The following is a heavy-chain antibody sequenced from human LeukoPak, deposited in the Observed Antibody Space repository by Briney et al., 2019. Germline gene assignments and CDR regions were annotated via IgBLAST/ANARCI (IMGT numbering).Heavy chain of an antibody. CDR3: ARAPVLGAGSRD. D-gene: IGHD1-26*01. CDR2: INPSGGST. CDR1: GYTFTSYY. Sequence: GASVKVSCKASGYTFTSYYMHWVRQAPGQGLEWMGIINPSGGSTSYAQKLQGRVTMTTDTSTSTAYMELRSLRSDDTAVYYCARAPVLGAGSRDWGQGTLVTVSS. J-gene: IGHJ4*02. V-gene: IGHV1-46*01.